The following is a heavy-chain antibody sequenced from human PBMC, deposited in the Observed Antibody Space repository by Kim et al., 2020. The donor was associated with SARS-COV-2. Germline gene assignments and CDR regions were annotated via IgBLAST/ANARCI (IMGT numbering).Heavy chain of an antibody. V-gene: IGHV3-23*01. CDR2: GGAT. CDR3: ARGVAAHDP. D-gene: IGHD6-13*01. Sequence: GGATFSVDSVKGRFTISRDNSNNLVYLQMSSLRAEDTAVYYCARGVAAHDPWGQGTLVIVSS. J-gene: IGHJ5*02.